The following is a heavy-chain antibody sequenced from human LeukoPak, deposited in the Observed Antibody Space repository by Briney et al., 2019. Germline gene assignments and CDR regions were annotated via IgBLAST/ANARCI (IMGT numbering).Heavy chain of an antibody. CDR1: GVSFSGYY. CDR2: INHSGST. Sequence: SETLSLTCAVYGVSFSGYYWSWIRQPPGKGLEWIGEINHSGSTNYNPSLKSRVTISVDTSKNQFSLKLSSVTAADTAVYYCARGHYGSGRSWFDPWGQGTLVTVSS. D-gene: IGHD3-10*01. CDR3: ARGHYGSGRSWFDP. J-gene: IGHJ5*02. V-gene: IGHV4-34*01.